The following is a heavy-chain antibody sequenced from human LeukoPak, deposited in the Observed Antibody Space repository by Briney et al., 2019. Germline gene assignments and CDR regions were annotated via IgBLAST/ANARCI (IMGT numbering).Heavy chain of an antibody. CDR1: GGSISSYY. V-gene: IGHV4-59*08. J-gene: IGHJ6*03. D-gene: IGHD4-17*01. CDR3: ASLNDYGDSRPRYYYDMDV. Sequence: SETLSLTCNVSGGSISSYYWSWIRQPPGKGLEWIGYIYYSGSTNYNPSLKSRVTISVDTSKNQFSLKLSSVTAADTAVYYCASLNDYGDSRPRYYYDMDVWGKGTTVTVSS. CDR2: IYYSGST.